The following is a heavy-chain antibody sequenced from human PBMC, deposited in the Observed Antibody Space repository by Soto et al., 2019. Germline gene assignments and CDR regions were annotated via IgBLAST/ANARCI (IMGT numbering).Heavy chain of an antibody. J-gene: IGHJ6*03. CDR3: ARDLSWGSNWYYYMDV. Sequence: GVSLILSCAASGFTFSSYGMHWVRQAPGKRPEWVSDISCDGSIKYYADSVKGRFTISRDNSKNSLYLQMNSLRAEDTAVYYCARDLSWGSNWYYYMDVWGKGTTVTVSS. V-gene: IGHV3-33*01. CDR2: ISCDGSIK. CDR1: GFTFSSYG. D-gene: IGHD7-27*01.